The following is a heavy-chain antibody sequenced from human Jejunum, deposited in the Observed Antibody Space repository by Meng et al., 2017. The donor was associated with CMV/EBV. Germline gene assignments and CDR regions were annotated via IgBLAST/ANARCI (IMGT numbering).Heavy chain of an antibody. CDR2: ISSSSNYI. Sequence: SGFIFSTYGKNWVRQAPGKGLEWVSYISSSSNYIYYADSVKGRFTISRDNAKNSLHLQMNSLRAEDTALYYCVRDIVVSDAFDIWGQGTRVTVSS. V-gene: IGHV3-21*01. CDR1: GFIFSTYG. D-gene: IGHD3-22*01. CDR3: VRDIVVSDAFDI. J-gene: IGHJ3*02.